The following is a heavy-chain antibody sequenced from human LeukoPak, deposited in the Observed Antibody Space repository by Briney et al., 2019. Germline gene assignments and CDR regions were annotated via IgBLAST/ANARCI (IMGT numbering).Heavy chain of an antibody. CDR3: ARLTIYDDTDY. CDR2: ITRSGSNI. J-gene: IGHJ4*02. CDR1: QLIFSKYG. V-gene: IGHV3-48*03. D-gene: IGHD3-3*01. Sequence: GGPLRLSCTGSQLIFSKYGLNWVRQSPGTGLEWISSITRSGSNIDYADSVRGRFTISRDNAKNSLFLHMNSLRVEDTAVYYCARLTIYDDTDYWGQGTLVTVSS.